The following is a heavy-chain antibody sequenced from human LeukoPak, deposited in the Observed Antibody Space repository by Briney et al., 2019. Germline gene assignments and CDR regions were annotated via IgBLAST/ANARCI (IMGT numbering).Heavy chain of an antibody. CDR3: ASQKSGYYLPDAFDI. CDR1: GFTVSSNY. J-gene: IGHJ3*02. Sequence: GGSLRLSCAASGFTVSSNYMSWVRQAPGKGLEWVSIISGSGSTSYYADSVKGRFTISRDNSKNTLYLQMNSLRAEDTAVYYCASQKSGYYLPDAFDIWGQGTMVTVSS. CDR2: ISGSGSTS. V-gene: IGHV3-66*04. D-gene: IGHD3-22*01.